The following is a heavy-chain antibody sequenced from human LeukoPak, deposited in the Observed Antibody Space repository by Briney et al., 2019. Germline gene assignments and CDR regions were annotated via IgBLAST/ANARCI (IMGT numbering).Heavy chain of an antibody. CDR2: ISYDGSDQ. J-gene: IGHJ6*03. CDR1: RFSFSEYA. CDR3: AKERRGFYMDV. Sequence: GGSLRLSCAASRFSFSEYAMHWARQAPGKGLEWVALISYDGSDQYYADSVRGRFAISKDKSRSTLFLQMNSLRTEDTAVYFCAKERRGFYMDVWGSGTTVTVSS. V-gene: IGHV3-30*02.